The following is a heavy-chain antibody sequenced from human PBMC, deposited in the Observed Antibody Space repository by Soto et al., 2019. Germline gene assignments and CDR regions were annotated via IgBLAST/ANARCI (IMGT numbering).Heavy chain of an antibody. J-gene: IGHJ6*02. CDR1: GFNFSSYW. CDR3: ARVSDYYYYYGMDV. CDR2: IKQDGSEK. V-gene: IGHV3-7*01. Sequence: EVQLVESGGGLVQPGGSLRLSCAASGFNFSSYWMSWVRQAPGKGLEWVANIKQDGSEKYYVDSVKGRFTISRDNAKNARYLQMNSLRAEDTAVYYCARVSDYYYYYGMDVWGQGTTVTVSS.